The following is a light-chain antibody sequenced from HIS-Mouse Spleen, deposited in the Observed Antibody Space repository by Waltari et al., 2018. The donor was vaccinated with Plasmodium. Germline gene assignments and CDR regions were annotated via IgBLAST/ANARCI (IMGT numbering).Light chain of an antibody. J-gene: IGLJ2*01. Sequence: QSALTPPPSASGSPGQSVTISCPATSSDVGGYTYVSRYQQHPGKAPKLMIYEVSKRPSGVPDRFSGSKSGNTASLTVSGLQAEDEADYYCSSYAGSNNLVFGGGTKLTVL. V-gene: IGLV2-8*01. CDR1: SSDVGGYTY. CDR3: SSYAGSNNLV. CDR2: EVS.